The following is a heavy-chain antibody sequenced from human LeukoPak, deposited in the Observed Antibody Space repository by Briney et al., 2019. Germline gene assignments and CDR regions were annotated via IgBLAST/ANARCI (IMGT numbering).Heavy chain of an antibody. J-gene: IGHJ4*02. CDR3: TKRDSSGYYEGY. V-gene: IGHV3-23*01. CDR1: GFTFSSYA. Sequence: GGSLRVSCAASGFTFSSYAMSWVRQTRGRGLEWVSTITASGGSTNYADSVKGRFTISRDNSKNTLYLQMNSLRAEDTAVYYCTKRDSSGYYEGYWGQGTLVTVSS. CDR2: ITASGGST. D-gene: IGHD3-22*01.